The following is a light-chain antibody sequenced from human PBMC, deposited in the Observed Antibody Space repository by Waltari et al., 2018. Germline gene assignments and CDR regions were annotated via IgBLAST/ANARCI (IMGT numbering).Light chain of an antibody. J-gene: IGKJ4*01. CDR3: QQRVTWPLT. Sequence: EIVLTQSPATLSLSPGEGATLSCSASQSISIYLGWYQHKPGQAPRLLINDTFNRATGIPARFTGSGSVTDCSLTISSLEPEDFAVYYCQQRVTWPLTFGGGTKVEIK. CDR2: DTF. V-gene: IGKV3-11*01. CDR1: QSISIY.